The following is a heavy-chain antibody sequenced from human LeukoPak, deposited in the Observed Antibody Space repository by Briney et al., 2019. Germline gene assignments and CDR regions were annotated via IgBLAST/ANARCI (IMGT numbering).Heavy chain of an antibody. CDR3: ATLPNTYSPYRAFDI. D-gene: IGHD5-12*01. V-gene: IGHV1-24*01. J-gene: IGHJ3*02. Sequence: ASVKVSCKVSGYTLTELSMHWVRQAPGKGLEWMGGFDTEDGETIYAQKFQGRVTMTEDTSTDTAYMELSSMRSEDTAVYYCATLPNTYSPYRAFDIWGQGTMVTVSS. CDR1: GYTLTELS. CDR2: FDTEDGET.